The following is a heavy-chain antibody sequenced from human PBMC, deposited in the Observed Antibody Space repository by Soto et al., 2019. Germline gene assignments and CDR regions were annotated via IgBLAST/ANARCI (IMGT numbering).Heavy chain of an antibody. V-gene: IGHV1-18*04. J-gene: IGHJ6*02. CDR1: GYRFTSSG. CDR2: ISAYNGNT. Sequence: QVHLVQSGGEVKKPGASVKVSCKASGYRFTSSGFSWVRQAPGQGLEWMGGISAYNGNTLYAQKFKGRVTMTTDTSPSTAYMELGSLRSDDTAVYYCATDPYCGSAPGCSALDAWGQGTSVTVSS. D-gene: IGHD2-21*01. CDR3: ATDPYCGSAPGCSALDA.